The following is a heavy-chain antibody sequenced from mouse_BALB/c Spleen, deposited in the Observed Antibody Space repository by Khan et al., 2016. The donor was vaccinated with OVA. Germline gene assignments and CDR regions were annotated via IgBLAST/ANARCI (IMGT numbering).Heavy chain of an antibody. D-gene: IGHD1-2*01. V-gene: IGHV2-6-7*01. CDR1: GFSLTGYG. J-gene: IGHJ3*01. CDR2: IWGDGST. Sequence: QVQLKESGPGLVAPSQNLSITCTVSGFSLTGYGVNWVRQPPGKGLEWLGMIWGDGSTDYNSALKSRLSISKDNSKSQVFLKMNSLQTDDTARYYSDRELRLGGFAYWGQGTLVTVSA. CDR3: DRELRLGGFAY.